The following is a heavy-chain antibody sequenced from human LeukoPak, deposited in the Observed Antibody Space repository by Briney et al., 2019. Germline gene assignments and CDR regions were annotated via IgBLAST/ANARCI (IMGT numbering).Heavy chain of an antibody. CDR2: INPNSGGT. J-gene: IGHJ4*02. D-gene: IGHD3-9*01. CDR1: GYTFTGYY. Sequence: ASVTVSCKASGYTFTGYYMHWVRQAPGQGLEWMGWINPNSGGTNYAQKFQGRVTMTRDTSISTAYMELSRLRSDDPAVYYCARVYDILTGYYPNLDYWGQGTLSPSPQ. CDR3: ARVYDILTGYYPNLDY. V-gene: IGHV1-2*02.